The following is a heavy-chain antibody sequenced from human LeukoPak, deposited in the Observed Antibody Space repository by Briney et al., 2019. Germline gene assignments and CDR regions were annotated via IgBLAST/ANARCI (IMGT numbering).Heavy chain of an antibody. CDR3: ARDQEGFDY. CDR2: INPSGGST. V-gene: IGHV1-46*01. CDR1: GYTFTSYY. Sequence: ASVKVPCKASGYTFTSYYMHWVRQAPGQGLEWMGIINPSGGSTSYAQKFQGRVTVTRDTSTSTVHMELSGLRSEDTAVYYRARDQEGFDYWGQGTLVTVSS. J-gene: IGHJ4*02.